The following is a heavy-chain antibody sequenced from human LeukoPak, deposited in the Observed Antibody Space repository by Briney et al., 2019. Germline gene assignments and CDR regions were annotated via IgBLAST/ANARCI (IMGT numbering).Heavy chain of an antibody. CDR3: ARGLSGYDILTGYRITLYYFDY. J-gene: IGHJ4*02. V-gene: IGHV1-2*02. CDR2: INPNSGGT. D-gene: IGHD3-9*01. CDR1: GYTFTGYY. Sequence: ASVKVSCKASGYTFTGYYMRWVRQAPGQGLEWMGWINPNSGGTNYAQKFQGRVTMTRDTSISTAYMELRSLRSDDTAVYYCARGLSGYDILTGYRITLYYFDYWGQGTLVTVSS.